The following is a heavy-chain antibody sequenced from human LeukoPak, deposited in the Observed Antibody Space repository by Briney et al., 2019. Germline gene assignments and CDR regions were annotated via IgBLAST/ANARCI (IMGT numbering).Heavy chain of an antibody. CDR3: ARDLERYFDWTTAPEYFQH. CDR1: GYTFTSSG. CDR2: ISAYNGNT. Sequence: ASVKVSCKASGYTFTSSGISWVRQAPGQGLEWMGWISAYNGNTNYAQKLQGRVTMTTDTSTSTAYMELRSLRSDDTAVYYCARDLERYFDWTTAPEYFQHWGQGTLVTVSS. V-gene: IGHV1-18*01. D-gene: IGHD3-9*01. J-gene: IGHJ1*01.